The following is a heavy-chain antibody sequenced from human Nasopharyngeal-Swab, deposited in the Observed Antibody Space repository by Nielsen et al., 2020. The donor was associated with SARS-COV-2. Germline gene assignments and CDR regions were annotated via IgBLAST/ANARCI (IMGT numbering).Heavy chain of an antibody. CDR3: ARRGWLQLGAYDAFDI. Sequence: GESLKISCKGFGYSFTSYWIGWVRQMPGKGLEWMGIIYPGDSDTRYSPSFQGQVTISADKSISTAYLQWSSLKASDTAMYYCARRGWLQLGAYDAFDIWGQGTMVTVSS. J-gene: IGHJ3*02. CDR2: IYPGDSDT. D-gene: IGHD5-24*01. V-gene: IGHV5-51*01. CDR1: GYSFTSYW.